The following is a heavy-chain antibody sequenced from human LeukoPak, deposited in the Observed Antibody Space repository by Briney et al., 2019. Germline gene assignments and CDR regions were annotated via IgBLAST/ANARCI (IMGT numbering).Heavy chain of an antibody. CDR3: ARDVLPGSSWYYFDY. CDR2: IWYDGSNK. CDR1: GFTFSSYG. J-gene: IGHJ4*02. D-gene: IGHD6-13*01. V-gene: IGHV3-33*01. Sequence: GRSLRLSCAASGFTFSSYGMHWVRKAPGKGLEWVAVIWYDGSNKYYADSVKGRFTISRDNSKNTLYLQMNSLRAEDTAVYCCARDVLPGSSWYYFDYWGQGTLVTVSS.